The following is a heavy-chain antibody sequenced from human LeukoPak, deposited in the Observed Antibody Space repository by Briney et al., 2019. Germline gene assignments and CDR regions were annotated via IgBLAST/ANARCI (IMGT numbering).Heavy chain of an antibody. D-gene: IGHD1-7*01. Sequence: SETLSLTCAVYGGSFSGYYWSWIRQPPGKGLEWIGEINHSGSTNYNPSLKSRVTISVDTSKNQFSLKLSSVTAANTAVYYCARDWNYLDWFDPWGQGTLVTVSS. V-gene: IGHV4-34*01. J-gene: IGHJ5*02. CDR1: GGSFSGYY. CDR3: ARDWNYLDWFDP. CDR2: INHSGST.